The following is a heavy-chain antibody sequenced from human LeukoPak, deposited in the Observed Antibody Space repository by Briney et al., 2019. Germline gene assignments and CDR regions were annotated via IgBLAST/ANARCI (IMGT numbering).Heavy chain of an antibody. CDR3: TRVSGGYDVSDY. CDR2: IRKDGSQK. V-gene: IGHV3-7*03. J-gene: IGHJ4*02. Sequence: GGSLRLSCAASGFTFSSYWMSWVRQAPGKGLEWVGNIRKDGSQKYYVDSVEGRFTISRDNAKNSLYLQMNTLRADDTAVYYCTRVSGGYDVSDYWGQGTLVTVSS. CDR1: GFTFSSYW. D-gene: IGHD3-3*01.